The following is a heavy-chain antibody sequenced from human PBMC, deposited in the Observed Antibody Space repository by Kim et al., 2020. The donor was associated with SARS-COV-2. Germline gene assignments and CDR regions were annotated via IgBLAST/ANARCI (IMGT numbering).Heavy chain of an antibody. D-gene: IGHD6-13*01. J-gene: IGHJ2*01. CDR2: ISWNSGSI. CDR3: ARSPVLAAAGRYCYFVL. CDR1: GFTFDDYA. Sequence: GGSLRLSCAASGFTFDDYAMHWVRQAPGKGLEWVSGISWNSGSIGYADSVKGRFTISRDNAKNSLYLQMNSLRAEDTALYYCARSPVLAAAGRYCYFVL. V-gene: IGHV3-9*01.